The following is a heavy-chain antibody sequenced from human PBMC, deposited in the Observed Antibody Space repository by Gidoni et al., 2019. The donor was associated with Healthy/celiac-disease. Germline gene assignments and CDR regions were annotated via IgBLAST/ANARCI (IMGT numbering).Heavy chain of an antibody. J-gene: IGHJ4*02. CDR3: ARGYSGYDSFFDY. CDR2: IYSGGST. Sequence: EVQLVESAGGLVPPGGSLRPSGAASGFTVSSNYMSWVRQAPGKGLAWVSVIYSGGSTYYADSVKGRFTISRDNSKNTLYLQMNSLRAEDTAVYYCARGYSGYDSFFDYWGQGTLVTVSS. V-gene: IGHV3-66*02. CDR1: GFTVSSNY. D-gene: IGHD5-12*01.